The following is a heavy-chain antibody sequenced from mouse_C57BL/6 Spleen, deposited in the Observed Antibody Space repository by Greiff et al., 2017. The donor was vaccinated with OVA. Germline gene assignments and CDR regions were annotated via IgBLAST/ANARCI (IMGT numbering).Heavy chain of an antibody. V-gene: IGHV1-82*01. Sequence: QVQLQQSGPELVKPGASVKISCKASGYAFSSSWMNWVKQRPGKGLERIGRIYPGDGDTNYNGKFKGKATLTADKSSSTAYMQLSSLTSEDSAVYFCARTPFTTVVADYWGQGTTLTVSS. D-gene: IGHD1-1*01. CDR3: ARTPFTTVVADY. CDR1: GYAFSSSW. J-gene: IGHJ2*01. CDR2: IYPGDGDT.